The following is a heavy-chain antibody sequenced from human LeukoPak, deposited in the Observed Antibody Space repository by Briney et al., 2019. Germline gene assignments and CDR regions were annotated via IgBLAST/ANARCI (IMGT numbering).Heavy chain of an antibody. Sequence: ASVKVSCKASGYTFTSYYMHWVRQPPGQGLEWMGIINPSGGSTSYAQKFQGRVTMTRDTSTSTVYMELSSLRSEDTAVYYCARDVGDYESFDYWGQGTLVTVSS. V-gene: IGHV1-46*01. CDR1: GYTFTSYY. CDR3: ARDVGDYESFDY. D-gene: IGHD4-17*01. J-gene: IGHJ4*02. CDR2: INPSGGST.